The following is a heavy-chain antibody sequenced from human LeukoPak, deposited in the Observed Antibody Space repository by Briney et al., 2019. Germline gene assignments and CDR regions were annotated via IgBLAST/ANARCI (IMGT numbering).Heavy chain of an antibody. CDR3: AYSRWFYFDF. V-gene: IGHV4-39*01. Sequence: WVRQPPGTRLEWIGSIYYGKSTYYNPSLKSRVSISVDTSKNQFSLNLNSVTASDTAIYYCAYSRWFYFDFWGQGSLVAVSS. D-gene: IGHD4-23*01. J-gene: IGHJ4*02. CDR2: IYYGKST.